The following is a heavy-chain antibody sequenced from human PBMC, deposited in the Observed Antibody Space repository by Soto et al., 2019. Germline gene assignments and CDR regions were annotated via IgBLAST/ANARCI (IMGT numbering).Heavy chain of an antibody. Sequence: QVQLQESGPGLVKPSQTLSLTCTVSGGSISSGGYYWSWIRQHPGKGRGWIGYIYYSGSTYYNPSLKSRVTISVDTSKNQFSLKLSSVTAADTAVYYCARAGEDYGDYISDYWGQGTLVTVSS. CDR1: GGSISSGGYY. CDR2: IYYSGST. J-gene: IGHJ4*02. D-gene: IGHD4-17*01. V-gene: IGHV4-31*03. CDR3: ARAGEDYGDYISDY.